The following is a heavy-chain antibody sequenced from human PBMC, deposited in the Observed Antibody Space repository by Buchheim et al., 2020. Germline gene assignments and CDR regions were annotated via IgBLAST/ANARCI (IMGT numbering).Heavy chain of an antibody. D-gene: IGHD2-2*01. CDR1: GFTFSSYW. CDR3: ARGGGDIVVVPAVSYYYYGMDV. V-gene: IGHV3-74*01. J-gene: IGHJ6*02. Sequence: EVQLVESGGGLVQPGGSLRLSCAASGFTFSSYWMHWVRQAPGKGLAWVSRINSDGSSTSYADSVKGRFTISRDNAKNTLYLQMNSLRAEDTAVYYCARGGGDIVVVPAVSYYYYGMDVWGQGTT. CDR2: INSDGSST.